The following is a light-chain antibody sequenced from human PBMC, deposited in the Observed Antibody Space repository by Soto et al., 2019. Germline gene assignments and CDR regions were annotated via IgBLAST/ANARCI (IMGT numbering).Light chain of an antibody. Sequence: EIVLTQSPGTLSLSPGERASLSCRASQSVGSNYLAWYQQKRGQGPSLLIYGASNRATGIPDRFNGSGSGTDFTLSISRLEPEDFAVYYCQQYGRSPLTFGGGTKVEIK. CDR3: QQYGRSPLT. CDR2: GAS. CDR1: QSVGSNY. J-gene: IGKJ4*01. V-gene: IGKV3-20*01.